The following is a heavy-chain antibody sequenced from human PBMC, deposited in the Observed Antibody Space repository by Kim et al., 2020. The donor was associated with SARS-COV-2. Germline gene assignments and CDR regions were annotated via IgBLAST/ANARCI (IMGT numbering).Heavy chain of an antibody. D-gene: IGHD2-8*02. V-gene: IGHV4-39*01. Sequence: SETLSLTCTVSGGSISSSSYYWGWIRQPPGKGLEWIGSIYYSGSTYYNPSLKSRVTISVDTSKNQFSLKLSSVTAADTAVYYCARHFSTDFYYYYGMDVWGQGTTVTVSS. CDR1: GGSISSSSYY. CDR2: IYYSGST. J-gene: IGHJ6*02. CDR3: ARHFSTDFYYYYGMDV.